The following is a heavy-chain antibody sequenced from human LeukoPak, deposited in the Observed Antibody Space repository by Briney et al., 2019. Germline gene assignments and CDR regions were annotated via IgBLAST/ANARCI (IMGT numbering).Heavy chain of an antibody. CDR2: IKSKTDGGTT. J-gene: IGHJ4*02. V-gene: IGHV3-15*01. CDR3: TTDAFNYDSSGYYYVY. D-gene: IGHD3-22*01. CDR1: GFTFSNAW. Sequence: PGGSLRLSCAASGFTFSNAWMSWVRQAPGKGLEWVGRIKSKTDGGTTDYAAPVKGRFTISRDDSKNTLYLQTNSLKTEDTAVYYCTTDAFNYDSSGYYYVYWGQGTLVTVSS.